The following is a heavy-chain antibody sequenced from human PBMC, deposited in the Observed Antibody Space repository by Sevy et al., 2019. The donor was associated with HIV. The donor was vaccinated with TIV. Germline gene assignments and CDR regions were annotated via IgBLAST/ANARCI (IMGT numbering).Heavy chain of an antibody. J-gene: IGHJ4*02. CDR1: GYTLTKLS. CDR2: FDPEDGET. D-gene: IGHD3-22*01. Sequence: ASVKVSCKVSGYTLTKLSMHWVRQAPGKGLEWMGSFDPEDGETIYAQKFQGRVTMTEDTSTDTVYMELSSLRSEDTAVYYCATTKDYYESSGSPFDYWGQGTLVTVSS. CDR3: ATTKDYYESSGSPFDY. V-gene: IGHV1-24*01.